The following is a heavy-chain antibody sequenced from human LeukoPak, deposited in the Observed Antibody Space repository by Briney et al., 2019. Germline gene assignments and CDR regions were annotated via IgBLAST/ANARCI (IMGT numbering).Heavy chain of an antibody. J-gene: IGHJ4*02. CDR3: GRDFVNGAKARFDC. D-gene: IGHD4/OR15-4a*01. Sequence: GRSLRLSCAASGFTFDDYAMHWVRQAPGKGLEWVSGISWNSGSIGYADSVKGRFTISRDNAKNSLYLQMNSLRAEDTAIYYCGRDFVNGAKARFDCWGQETQVTVSS. V-gene: IGHV3-9*01. CDR1: GFTFDDYA. CDR2: ISWNSGSI.